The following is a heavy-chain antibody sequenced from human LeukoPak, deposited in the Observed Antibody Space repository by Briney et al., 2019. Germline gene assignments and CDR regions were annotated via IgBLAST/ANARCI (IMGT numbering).Heavy chain of an antibody. V-gene: IGHV3-74*01. J-gene: IGHJ4*02. CDR2: INSDGSST. CDR1: GFTFSNHW. CDR3: ARVVVDGYNCCIGY. D-gene: IGHD5-24*01. Sequence: GGSLRLSCAASGFTFSNHWMYWVRQAPGKGLVWVSHINSDGSSTSYADSVKGRFTISRDNAKNTLYLQMNSLRAEDTAVYYCARVVVDGYNCCIGYWGQGTLVTVSS.